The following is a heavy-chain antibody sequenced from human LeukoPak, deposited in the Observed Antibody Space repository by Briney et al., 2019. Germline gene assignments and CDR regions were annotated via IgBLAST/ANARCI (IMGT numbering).Heavy chain of an antibody. D-gene: IGHD2-2*03. V-gene: IGHV4-39*07. CDR2: IYYNGNT. CDR3: ARDGYLAVDY. J-gene: IGHJ4*02. CDR1: GDSISSSDYY. Sequence: PSETLSLTCTVSGDSISSSDYYWAWIRQPPGKGLEWIGNIYYNGNTYYNSSLKSRVTISIDTSKKQFSLRLSSVTAADTAVYYCARDGYLAVDYWGQGTLVTVSS.